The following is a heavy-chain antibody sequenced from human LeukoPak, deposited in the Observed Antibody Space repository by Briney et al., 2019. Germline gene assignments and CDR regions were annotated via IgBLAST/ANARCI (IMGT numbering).Heavy chain of an antibody. D-gene: IGHD1-1*01. J-gene: IGHJ6*03. Sequence: GGSLRLSCAASGFTFNNYAMNWVRQAPGKGLEWVSSISGSGGNTYYADSVKGRFTISRDNSKNTLYLQMNSLRAEDTAVYYCAKDASGPTYYYYYMDVWGKGTTVTVSS. CDR1: GFTFNNYA. CDR2: ISGSGGNT. V-gene: IGHV3-23*01. CDR3: AKDASGPTYYYYYMDV.